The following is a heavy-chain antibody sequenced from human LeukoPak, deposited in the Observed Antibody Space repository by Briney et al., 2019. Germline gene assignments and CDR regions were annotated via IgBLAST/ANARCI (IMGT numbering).Heavy chain of an antibody. V-gene: IGHV4-59*08. CDR2: IYYRGST. J-gene: IGHJ4*02. D-gene: IGHD3-22*01. Sequence: PSETLSLTCTVSGGSISSYYWSWIRQPPGKGLEWIGYIYYRGSTNYNPSLKSRVTISVDTSKNQFSLKLSSVTAADTAVYYCARGPTYYYDSSGYYPYYFDYWGQGTLVTVSS. CDR3: ARGPTYYYDSSGYYPYYFDY. CDR1: GGSISSYY.